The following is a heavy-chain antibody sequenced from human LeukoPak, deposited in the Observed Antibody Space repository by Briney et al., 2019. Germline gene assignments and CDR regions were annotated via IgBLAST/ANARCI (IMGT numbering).Heavy chain of an antibody. V-gene: IGHV4-59*08. CDR1: GGSISSYY. J-gene: IGHJ4*02. CDR3: ARSGWYGAYYFDY. D-gene: IGHD6-19*01. Sequence: SETLSLTCTVPGGSISSYYWSWIRQPPGKGLEWIGYIYYSGSTNYNASLKSRVTISVDTSKNQFSLKPSSVTAADTAVYYCARSGWYGAYYFDYWGQGTLVTVSS. CDR2: IYYSGST.